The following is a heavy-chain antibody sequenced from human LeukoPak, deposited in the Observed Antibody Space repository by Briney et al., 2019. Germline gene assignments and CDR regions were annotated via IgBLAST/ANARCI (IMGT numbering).Heavy chain of an antibody. V-gene: IGHV3-15*05. D-gene: IGHD1-26*01. CDR1: GFTFSNAW. CDR2: FRSKTDGGTI. Sequence: PGGSLRLSCAASGFTFSNAWMSWVRQAPGKGLEWVGRFRSKTDGGTIDCAAPVKGRFTISRDDSRNTLYLQMNSLKTEDTAVYYCTTVIMGAPKDDYWGQGTLVTVSS. CDR3: TTVIMGAPKDDY. J-gene: IGHJ4*02.